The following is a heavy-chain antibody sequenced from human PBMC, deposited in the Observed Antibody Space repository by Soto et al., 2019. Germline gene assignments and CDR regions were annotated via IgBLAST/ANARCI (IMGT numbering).Heavy chain of an antibody. CDR1: GYSFTDYD. Sequence: GASVKVSCKTSGYSFTDYDIHWVRQAAGQGLEWMGWMNPGNNQHVYTQKFRGRVTVSTDTSITTAYMDLRSLRSDDTAVYYCARDQGITTFGVYSMYYYGMDVWGQGTTVTVSS. V-gene: IGHV1-8*01. D-gene: IGHD3-3*01. CDR3: ARDQGITTFGVYSMYYYGMDV. CDR2: MNPGNNQH. J-gene: IGHJ6*02.